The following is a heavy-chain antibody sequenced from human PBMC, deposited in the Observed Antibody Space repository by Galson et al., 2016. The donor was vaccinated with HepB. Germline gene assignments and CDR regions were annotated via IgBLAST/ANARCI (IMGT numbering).Heavy chain of an antibody. Sequence: SLLLSCAASGCTSSNIAMTWGRQAPQTGLEWISGISGNGDGTCYADSVKGRFTVSRDNSKNTLHLHMNSLRVDDTAVYYCANLGSGSFRWYFYGMEVWGKGTTVTVPS. CDR2: ISGNGDGT. V-gene: IGHV3-23*01. CDR1: GCTSSNIA. CDR3: ANLGSGSFRWYFYGMEV. D-gene: IGHD3-10*01. J-gene: IGHJ6*04.